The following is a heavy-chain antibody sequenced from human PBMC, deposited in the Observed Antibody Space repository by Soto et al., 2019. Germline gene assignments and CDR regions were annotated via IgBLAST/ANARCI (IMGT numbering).Heavy chain of an antibody. CDR3: AIISVGYSYGYSFEY. J-gene: IGHJ4*02. CDR2: IIPIFGTA. V-gene: IGHV1-69*01. D-gene: IGHD5-18*01. CDR1: GGTFSSYA. Sequence: QVQLVQSGAEVKKPGSSVKVSCKASGGTFSSYAISWVRQAPGQGLEWMGGIIPIFGTANYAQKFQGRVTITADESTSTAYMELSSLSSEATAVYYCAIISVGYSYGYSFEYWGKGTLVTVSS.